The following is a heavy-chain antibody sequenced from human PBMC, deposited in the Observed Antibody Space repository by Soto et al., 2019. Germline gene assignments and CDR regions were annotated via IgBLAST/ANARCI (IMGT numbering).Heavy chain of an antibody. Sequence: QVQLVQSGAEVKKPGASVKVSCKPSGYTFTSYGITWVRQAPGQGLEWMGWISAYNGNTNYAQKFQGRVTMTTDTSTSTAYMELRSLGSDDTAVYYYASGWFGEFVYQFDYWGQGTLVTVSS. D-gene: IGHD3-10*01. CDR1: GYTFTSYG. CDR2: ISAYNGNT. CDR3: ASGWFGEFVYQFDY. V-gene: IGHV1-18*01. J-gene: IGHJ4*02.